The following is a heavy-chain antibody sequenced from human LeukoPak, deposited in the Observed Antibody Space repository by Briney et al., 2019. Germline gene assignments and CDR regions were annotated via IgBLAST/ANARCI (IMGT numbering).Heavy chain of an antibody. CDR3: ARVRGSYANDY. CDR2: ISNSGSNI. CDR1: GFTFSDYY. D-gene: IGHD3-10*01. J-gene: IGHJ4*02. V-gene: IGHV3-11*04. Sequence: GGSLRLSCAASGFTFSDYYMSWIRQAPGKGLEWTSYISNSGSNIYYADSVKGRFTMSRDNAKNSLYLQMNSLRAEDTAVYYCARVRGSYANDYWGQGTLVTVSS.